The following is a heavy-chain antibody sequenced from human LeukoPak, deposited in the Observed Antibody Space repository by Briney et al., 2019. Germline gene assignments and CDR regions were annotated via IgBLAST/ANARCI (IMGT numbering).Heavy chain of an antibody. J-gene: IGHJ4*02. D-gene: IGHD3-9*01. Sequence: PGGSLRLSCVASGFTFSGHWMHWARQRPGKGLEWVANITPESRRKNYVDSVRGRFTISRDNAENSLYLHMNSLRDEDTAVYYCVRDADWAFNYWGQGALV. CDR3: VRDADWAFNY. CDR2: ITPESRRK. CDR1: GFTFSGHW. V-gene: IGHV3-7*03.